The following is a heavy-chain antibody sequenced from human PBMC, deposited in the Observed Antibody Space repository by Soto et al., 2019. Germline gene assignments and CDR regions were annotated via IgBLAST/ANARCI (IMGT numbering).Heavy chain of an antibody. V-gene: IGHV4-30-4*01. CDR3: AREKGYISGPKNFDY. J-gene: IGHJ4*02. CDR2: IYDSGSS. D-gene: IGHD5-12*01. Sequence: SETLSLTCTVSGVSISSGDYFWSWIRQSPGKGLEWIGYIYDSGSSYYNPSLKSRVTMSVDTSKNQFSLKLSSVTAADTAVYYCAREKGYISGPKNFDYWGQGTLVTVSS. CDR1: GVSISSGDYF.